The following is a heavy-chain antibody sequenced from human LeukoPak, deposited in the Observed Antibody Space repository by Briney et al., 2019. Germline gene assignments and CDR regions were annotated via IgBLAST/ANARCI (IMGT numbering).Heavy chain of an antibody. V-gene: IGHV5-51*01. J-gene: IGHJ5*02. D-gene: IGHD4-11*01. Sequence: GESLQISCRGSGYSFTSYWIGWVRQMPGKGLEWMGIIYPGDSDTRYSPSFQGQVTISADKSISTTYLQWSSLKASDTAMYYCARRATVTTGSWFDPWGQGTLVTVSS. CDR2: IYPGDSDT. CDR3: ARRATVTTGSWFDP. CDR1: GYSFTSYW.